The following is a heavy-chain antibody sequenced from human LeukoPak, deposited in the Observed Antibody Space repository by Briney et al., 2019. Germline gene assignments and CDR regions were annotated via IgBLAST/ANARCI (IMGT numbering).Heavy chain of an antibody. CDR2: ISSSGSTI. J-gene: IGHJ5*02. V-gene: IGHV3-48*04. CDR1: GLTFSSYW. CDR3: ARDFDFEALVP. Sequence: GGSLRLSCAASGLTFSSYWMNWVRQAPGKGLEWVSYISSSGSTIYYADSVKGRFTISRDNAKNSLYLQMNSLRAEDTAVYYCARDFDFEALVPWGQGTLVTVSS. D-gene: IGHD5-18*01.